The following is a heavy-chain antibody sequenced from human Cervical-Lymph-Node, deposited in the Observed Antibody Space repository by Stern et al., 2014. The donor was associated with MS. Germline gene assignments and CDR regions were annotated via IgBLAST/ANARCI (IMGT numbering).Heavy chain of an antibody. J-gene: IGHJ5*02. CDR1: GYTFTSYD. CDR2: MNPNSGNT. D-gene: IGHD3-3*01. V-gene: IGHV1-8*01. Sequence: QVQLGQSGAEVKKPGASVKVSCKASGYTFTSYDINWVRQATGQGLEWMGWMNPNSGNTGYAQKFQGRVTITRNTSISTAYMELSSLRSEDTAVYYCARGLSPYYDFWSGYYGNWFDPWGQGTLVTVSS. CDR3: ARGLSPYYDFWSGYYGNWFDP.